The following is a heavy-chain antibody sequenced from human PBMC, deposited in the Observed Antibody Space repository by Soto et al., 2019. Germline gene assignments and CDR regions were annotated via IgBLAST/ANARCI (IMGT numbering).Heavy chain of an antibody. CDR2: IKDDGSEK. V-gene: IGHV3-7*05. D-gene: IGHD4-4*01. CDR3: ARGYPQY. Sequence: EVQLVESGGGLVQPGGSLRLSCLASGFTFSSYWMSWVRQAPGKGLEWVASIKDDGSEKYYVDSVKGRFTISRDNAKNSLDLQMNSLRVEDTAVYYCARGYPQYWGQGTLVTVSS. CDR1: GFTFSSYW. J-gene: IGHJ1*01.